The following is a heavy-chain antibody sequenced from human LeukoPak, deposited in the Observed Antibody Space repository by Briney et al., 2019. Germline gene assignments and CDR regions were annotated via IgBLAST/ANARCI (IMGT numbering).Heavy chain of an antibody. D-gene: IGHD2-15*01. Sequence: SETLSLTCTVSGVSISSYYWSWIRQPPGKGLEWIGYIYYSGSTNYNPSLKSRVTISVDTSKNQFSLKLSSVTAADTAVYYCARQHCSGGSCYSNGLDYWGQGTLVTVSS. CDR1: GVSISSYY. V-gene: IGHV4-59*08. J-gene: IGHJ4*02. CDR3: ARQHCSGGSCYSNGLDY. CDR2: IYYSGST.